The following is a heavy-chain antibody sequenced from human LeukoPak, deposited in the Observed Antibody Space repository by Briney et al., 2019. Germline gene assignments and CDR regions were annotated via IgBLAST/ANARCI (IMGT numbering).Heavy chain of an antibody. CDR2: IWYDGTNK. CDR1: GFIFSSHG. V-gene: IGHV3-33*01. Sequence: GGSLRLSCAAFGFIFSSHGMHWVRQAPGKGLEWVAVIWYDGTNKYYADSVEGRFTISRDNSKNTLYLQMNSLRADDTAVYYCARDIAARRFDYWGQGTLVTVSS. CDR3: ARDIAARRFDY. J-gene: IGHJ4*02. D-gene: IGHD6-6*01.